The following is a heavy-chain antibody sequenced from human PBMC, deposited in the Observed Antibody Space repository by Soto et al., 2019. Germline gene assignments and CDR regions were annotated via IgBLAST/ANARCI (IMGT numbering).Heavy chain of an antibody. J-gene: IGHJ4*02. CDR3: ARGSSDWLPYFDY. D-gene: IGHD3-9*01. Sequence: ASVKVSCKASGGTFSNYAITWVRQAPGQGLEWLGRIISTYGNTKYSQKFQGRATITRDTSASTAYMELSSLRSEDTAVYFCARGSSDWLPYFDYWGQGSLVTVSS. CDR1: GGTFSNYA. CDR2: IISTYGNT. V-gene: IGHV1-3*01.